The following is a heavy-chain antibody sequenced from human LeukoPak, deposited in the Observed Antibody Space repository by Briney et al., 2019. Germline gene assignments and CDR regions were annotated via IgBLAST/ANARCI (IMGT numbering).Heavy chain of an antibody. J-gene: IGHJ4*02. Sequence: ASVKVSCKASGYTFTGYYMHWVRQAPGQGLEWMGWINPNSGGTNYAQKFQGRVTMTRDTSISTAYMELSRLRSEDTAVYYCARSLRVRSAYFDYWGQGTLVTVSS. V-gene: IGHV1-2*02. CDR3: ARSLRVRSAYFDY. CDR2: INPNSGGT. D-gene: IGHD3-10*01. CDR1: GYTFTGYY.